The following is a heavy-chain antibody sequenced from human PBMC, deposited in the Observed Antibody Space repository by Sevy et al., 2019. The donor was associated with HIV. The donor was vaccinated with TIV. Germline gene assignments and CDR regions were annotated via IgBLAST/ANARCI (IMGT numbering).Heavy chain of an antibody. Sequence: GGSLRLSCAGSGFTFSNYGMHWVRQAPGKGLEWVAIIWYDGSNKYYTESVKGRFTISRDNSKNRVYLQMNGLRAEDTAVYYCARDKLQTTGSLGDYYYGLDVWGQGTRVTVSS. J-gene: IGHJ6*02. CDR1: GFTFSNYG. V-gene: IGHV3-33*01. CDR3: ARDKLQTTGSLGDYYYGLDV. D-gene: IGHD3-16*01. CDR2: IWYDGSNK.